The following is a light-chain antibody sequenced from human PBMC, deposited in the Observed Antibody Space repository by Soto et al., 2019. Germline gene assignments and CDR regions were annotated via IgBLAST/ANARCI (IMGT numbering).Light chain of an antibody. J-gene: IGKJ1*01. Sequence: EIAMTQSPATLSVSPGERATLSCRASQSVSSNLAWYQQKPGQAPRLLIYDASNRATGIPARFSGSGSGTDFTLTISSLEPEDFAVYYCQQRTKWRTFGQGTKA. CDR2: DAS. CDR1: QSVSSN. V-gene: IGKV3-11*01. CDR3: QQRTKWRT.